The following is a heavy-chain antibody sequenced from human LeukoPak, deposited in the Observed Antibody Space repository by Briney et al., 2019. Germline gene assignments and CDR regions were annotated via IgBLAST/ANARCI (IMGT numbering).Heavy chain of an antibody. CDR1: GFTFDDYA. J-gene: IGHJ4*02. D-gene: IGHD3-10*01. V-gene: IGHV3-43D*03. CDR2: ISWDGGST. CDR3: AKDGGRRLTMVRGPDY. Sequence: GGSLRLSCAASGFTFDDYAMHWVRQAPGKGLEWVSLISWDGGSTYYADSVKGRFTISRDNSKNSLYLQMNSLRAEDTALYYCAKDGGRRLTMVRGPDYWGQGTLVTVSS.